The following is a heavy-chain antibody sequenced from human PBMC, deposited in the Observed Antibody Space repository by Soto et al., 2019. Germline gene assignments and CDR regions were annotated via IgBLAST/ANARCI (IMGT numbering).Heavy chain of an antibody. CDR2: IIPIFGTA. V-gene: IGHV1-69*12. Sequence: QVQLVQSGAEVKKPGSSVKVSCKASGGTFSSYAISWVRQAPGQGLEWMGGIIPIFGTANYAQKFQGRVTITADESTSPAYMELSSLRSEDTAVYYCARHKRYYYDSSGTQDWGQGTLVTVSS. CDR1: GGTFSSYA. D-gene: IGHD3-22*01. J-gene: IGHJ4*02. CDR3: ARHKRYYYDSSGTQD.